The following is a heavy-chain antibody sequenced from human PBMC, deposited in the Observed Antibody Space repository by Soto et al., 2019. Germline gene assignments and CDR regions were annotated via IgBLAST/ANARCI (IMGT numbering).Heavy chain of an antibody. D-gene: IGHD2-8*02. CDR3: VKDWTGDTCPCMDV. CDR1: GFTFNNYA. Sequence: EVQLLESGGGLVQPGGSLRLSCAASGFTFNNYAMTWVRQAPGKGLEWVSTISGSDDSTYYADAGKGRLTISRDNSKNPLYLQMSSLRAEDTALHYCVKDWTGDTCPCMDVWGQGTTVTVSS. V-gene: IGHV3-23*01. CDR2: ISGSDDST. J-gene: IGHJ6*01.